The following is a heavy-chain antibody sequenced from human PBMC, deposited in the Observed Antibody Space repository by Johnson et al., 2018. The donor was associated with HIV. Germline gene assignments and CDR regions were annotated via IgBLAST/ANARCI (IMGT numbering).Heavy chain of an antibody. D-gene: IGHD2-15*01. V-gene: IGHV3-7*02. CDR1: GFTFSSYW. CDR2: IKQDGSEK. Sequence: VQLVESGGGLVQPGGSLRLSCAASGFTFSSYWMSWVRQAPGKGLEWVANIKQDGSEKYYVDSVKGRFTISRDNAKKSLSLQMNSMRDEDTAVYYCAKGLVVAASRDAFDIWGQGTMVTVSS. CDR3: AKGLVVAASRDAFDI. J-gene: IGHJ3*02.